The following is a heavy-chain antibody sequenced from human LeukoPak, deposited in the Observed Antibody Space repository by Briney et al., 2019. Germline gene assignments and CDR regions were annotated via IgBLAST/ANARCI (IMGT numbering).Heavy chain of an antibody. V-gene: IGHV4-4*02. CDR3: ARAVTGYYLDY. D-gene: IGHD3-9*01. CDR2: IYHSGST. Sequence: GSLRLSCAASGFTFSSYSMNWVRQPPGKGLEWIGEIYHSGSTNYNPSLKSRVTISVDKSKNQFSLKLSSVTAADTAVYYCARAVTGYYLDYWGQGTLVTVSS. J-gene: IGHJ4*02. CDR1: GFTFSSYSM.